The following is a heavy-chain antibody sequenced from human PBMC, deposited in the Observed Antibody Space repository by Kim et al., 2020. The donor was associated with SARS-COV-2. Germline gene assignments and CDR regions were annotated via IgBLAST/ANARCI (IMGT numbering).Heavy chain of an antibody. CDR2: INHSGST. D-gene: IGHD3-22*01. Sequence: SETLSLTCAVYGGSFSGYYWSWIRQPPGKGLEWIGEINHSGSTNYNPSLKGRVTISVDTSKNQFSLKLSSVTAADTAVYYCARGNRITMIVVVPHGWFDPWGQGTLVTVSS. J-gene: IGHJ5*02. V-gene: IGHV4-34*01. CDR1: GGSFSGYY. CDR3: ARGNRITMIVVVPHGWFDP.